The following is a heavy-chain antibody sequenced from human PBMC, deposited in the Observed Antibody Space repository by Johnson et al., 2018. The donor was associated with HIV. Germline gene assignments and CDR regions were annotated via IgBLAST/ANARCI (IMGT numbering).Heavy chain of an antibody. CDR2: ISGSGGCT. CDR3: AKVRDYYDSSGYSYYDSRGGGAFDI. Sequence: VQLVESGGGLVQPGGSLRLSCAASGFTFSSYAMSWVRQAPGKGLEWVSAISGSGGCTYYADSVKGRFTISRDNSKNTLYLQMNSLRAEDTAVYYCAKVRDYYDSSGYSYYDSRGGGAFDIWGQGTMVTVSS. V-gene: IGHV3-23*04. J-gene: IGHJ3*02. CDR1: GFTFSSYA. D-gene: IGHD3-22*01.